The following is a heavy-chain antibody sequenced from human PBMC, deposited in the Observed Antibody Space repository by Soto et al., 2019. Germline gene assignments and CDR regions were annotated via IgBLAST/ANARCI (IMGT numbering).Heavy chain of an antibody. V-gene: IGHV4-30-4*01. CDR1: GGSISSGDYY. D-gene: IGHD3-22*01. CDR2: IYYSGST. J-gene: IGHJ4*02. CDR3: AREGISSGYYAY. Sequence: QVQLQESGPGLVKPSQTLSLTCTVSGGSISSGDYYWSWIRQPPGKGLEWIGYIYYSGSTYYNPSHKSRVTISADTSKNQFSRKLSSVTAADTAVYYCAREGISSGYYAYWGQGTLVTVSS.